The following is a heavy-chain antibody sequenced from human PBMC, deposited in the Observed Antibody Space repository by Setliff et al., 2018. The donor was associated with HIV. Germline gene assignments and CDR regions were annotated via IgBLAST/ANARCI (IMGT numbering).Heavy chain of an antibody. J-gene: IGHJ4*02. D-gene: IGHD4-4*01. V-gene: IGHV3-13*01. CDR3: ARRARNDYSNLDYFDY. CDR1: GFTFSSYD. CDR2: IGTAGEK. Sequence: GGSLRLSCAASGFTFSSYDMHWVRQAIGEGPEWVSAIGTAGEKYYPGSVKGRFTISRENAKNSLFLQMNSLRAGDTAVYFCARRARNDYSNLDYFDYWGQGTLVTVSS.